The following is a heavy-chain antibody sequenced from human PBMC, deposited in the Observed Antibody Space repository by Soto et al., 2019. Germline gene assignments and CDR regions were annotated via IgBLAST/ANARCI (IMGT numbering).Heavy chain of an antibody. D-gene: IGHD3-16*01. Sequence: ASVKVSCKASGYTFTSYGISWVRQAPGQGLEWMGWISAYNGNTNYAQKLQGRVTITTDTSTSTAYMELSSLRSEDTAVYYCARARGDRTNWFDPWGQGTLVTVSS. V-gene: IGHV1-18*01. CDR1: GYTFTSYG. J-gene: IGHJ5*02. CDR2: ISAYNGNT. CDR3: ARARGDRTNWFDP.